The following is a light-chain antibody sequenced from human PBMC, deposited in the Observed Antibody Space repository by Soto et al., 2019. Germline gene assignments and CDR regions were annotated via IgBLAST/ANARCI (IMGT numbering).Light chain of an antibody. V-gene: IGKV1-27*01. CDR2: AAS. Sequence: DIQMTQSPSSLSASVGDRVTITCRASQGIGNYLAWHQQKPGKVPKLLIYAASTLQSGVPSRFSGSGSGTDFTLTITSLQPEDVATYYCHKYNSDPLTFGGGTKVEIK. J-gene: IGKJ4*01. CDR1: QGIGNY. CDR3: HKYNSDPLT.